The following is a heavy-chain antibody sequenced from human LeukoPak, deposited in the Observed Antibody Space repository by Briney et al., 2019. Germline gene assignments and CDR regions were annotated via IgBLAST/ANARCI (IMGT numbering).Heavy chain of an antibody. CDR2: INAYNGNT. Sequence: ASVKVSCKTSGYTFTSFGISWVRQAPGQGLEWMGWINAYNGNTNYAQKIQGRVTMTTDTSMSTAYMELNSLRSDDTAVYYCARDPRIVGSTPDWFDPWGQGTLVTVSS. CDR1: GYTFTSFG. CDR3: ARDPRIVGSTPDWFDP. V-gene: IGHV1-18*01. D-gene: IGHD1-26*01. J-gene: IGHJ5*02.